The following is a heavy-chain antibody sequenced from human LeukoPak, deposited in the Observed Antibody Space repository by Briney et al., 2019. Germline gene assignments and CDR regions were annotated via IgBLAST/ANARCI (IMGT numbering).Heavy chain of an antibody. CDR3: ARNPGTEYYYGMYV. V-gene: IGHV1-69*01. CDR2: IIPIFGTA. J-gene: IGHJ6*02. Sequence: SVKVSCKASGGTFSRYAISWVRQAPGQGLEWTGGIIPIFGTANYAQKFQGRVTITADESTSTAYMELSSLRSEDTAVYYCARNPGTEYYYGMYVGGQGTTVTVSS. D-gene: IGHD1-14*01. CDR1: GGTFSRYA.